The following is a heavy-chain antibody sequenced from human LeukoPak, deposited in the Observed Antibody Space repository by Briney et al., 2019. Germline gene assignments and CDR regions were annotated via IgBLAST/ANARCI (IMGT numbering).Heavy chain of an antibody. CDR3: TREGPGMDV. Sequence: GGSLRLSCTASGFTFGDYAMSWVRQAPGKGLEWVGFIRSKAHGGTTEHAASVKGRFTISRDDSKSIAYLQMNSLQTEDTAVYYCTREGPGMDVWGQGTTVTVSS. CDR2: IRSKAHGGTT. J-gene: IGHJ6*02. V-gene: IGHV3-49*04. CDR1: GFTFGDYA.